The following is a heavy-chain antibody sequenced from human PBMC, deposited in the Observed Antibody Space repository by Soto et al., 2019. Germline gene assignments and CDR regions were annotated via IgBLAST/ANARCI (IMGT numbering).Heavy chain of an antibody. CDR3: ASFYDFWSGSPYRTGDSGYDLGEYYYYGMDV. D-gene: IGHD3-3*01. Sequence: EVQLVESGGGLVKPGGSLRLSCAASGFTFSSYSMNWVRQAPGKGLEWVSSISSSSSYIYYADSVKGRFNISRDNAKNSLYLQMNSLRAEDTAVYYCASFYDFWSGSPYRTGDSGYDLGEYYYYGMDVWGQGTTVTVSS. V-gene: IGHV3-21*01. J-gene: IGHJ6*02. CDR2: ISSSSSYI. CDR1: GFTFSSYS.